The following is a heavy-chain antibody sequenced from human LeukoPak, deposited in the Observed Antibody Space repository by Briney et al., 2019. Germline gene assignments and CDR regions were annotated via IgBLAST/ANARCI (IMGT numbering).Heavy chain of an antibody. CDR2: ISYDGSNK. Sequence: GGSLRLSCAASGFTFSSYGMHWVRQAPGKGLEWVAVISYDGSNKYYADSVKGRFTISRDNSKNTLYLQMNSLRAEDTAVYYCAKDITAAGLLWFGELYDYYYGMDVWGQGTTVTVSS. CDR1: GFTFSSYG. CDR3: AKDITAAGLLWFGELYDYYYGMDV. V-gene: IGHV3-30*18. D-gene: IGHD3-10*01. J-gene: IGHJ6*02.